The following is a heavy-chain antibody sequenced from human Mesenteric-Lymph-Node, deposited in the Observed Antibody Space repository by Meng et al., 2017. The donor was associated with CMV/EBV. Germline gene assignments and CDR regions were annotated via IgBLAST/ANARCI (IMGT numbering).Heavy chain of an antibody. CDR2: IYSGDST. CDR1: GFTFSNYG. D-gene: IGHD6-6*01. CDR3: ARDRPEYYYGMDV. J-gene: IGHJ6*02. Sequence: GESLKISCAASGFTFSNYGMHWVRQAPGKGLEWVSVIYSGDSTYYADSVKGRFTISRDNSKNTLYLQMNSLRAEDTAVYYCARDRPEYYYGMDVWGQGTTVTVSS. V-gene: IGHV3-53*01.